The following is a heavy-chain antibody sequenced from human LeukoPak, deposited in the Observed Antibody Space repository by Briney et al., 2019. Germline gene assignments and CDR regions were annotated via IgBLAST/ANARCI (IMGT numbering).Heavy chain of an antibody. D-gene: IGHD3-10*01. CDR2: ISSSGSTI. J-gene: IGHJ4*02. V-gene: IGHV3-48*03. CDR3: ARHYGSGTFDY. CDR1: GFTFSSYE. Sequence: GGSLRLSCAASGFTFSSYEMNWVRQAPGKGLEWVSYISSSGSTIYYADSVKGRFTISRDNAKNSLYLQMNSLRAEDTAVYYCARHYGSGTFDYWGQGTLVTVSS.